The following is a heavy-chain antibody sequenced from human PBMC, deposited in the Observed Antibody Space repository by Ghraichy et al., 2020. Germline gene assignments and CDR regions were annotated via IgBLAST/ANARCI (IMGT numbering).Heavy chain of an antibody. Sequence: SETLSLTCSVSGDSITSGDSYWTWIRQSPGKGLEWIGNVHYLGTTAYNPSLKSRLSMSVDTSKHHFSLTLTSVTAADTAMYFCARGQDVDNYFDSWGQGTLVTVSS. CDR1: GDSITSGDSY. D-gene: IGHD5-24*01. CDR2: VHYLGTT. V-gene: IGHV4-30-4*01. J-gene: IGHJ4*02. CDR3: ARGQDVDNYFDS.